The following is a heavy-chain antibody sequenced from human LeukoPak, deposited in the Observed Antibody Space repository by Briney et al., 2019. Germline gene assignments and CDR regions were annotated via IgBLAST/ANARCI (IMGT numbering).Heavy chain of an antibody. CDR3: ARGVRGYNWNYFDY. Sequence: GGSLRLSCAASGFTFSNYGMHWVRQAPGKGLEWVAVIWYDGSSKYYADSVKGRFTISRDNSKNTLYLQMNSLRAEDTAVYYCARGVRGYNWNYFDYWGQGTLVTVSS. D-gene: IGHD1-20*01. J-gene: IGHJ4*02. V-gene: IGHV3-33*01. CDR2: IWYDGSSK. CDR1: GFTFSNYG.